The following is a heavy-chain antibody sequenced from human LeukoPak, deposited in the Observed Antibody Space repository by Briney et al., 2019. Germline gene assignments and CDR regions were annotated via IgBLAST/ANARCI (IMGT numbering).Heavy chain of an antibody. J-gene: IGHJ1*01. V-gene: IGHV3-20*04. CDR1: GFTFDDYG. D-gene: IGHD4-11*01. CDR3: TTRVTTKYFKH. CDR2: INGNGDTT. Sequence: GGSLRLSCAASGFTFDDYGMTWVRQAPGKGLEWVAGINGNGDTTGYADSVKGRFTISRDNAKNSLYLQMNSLKTEDTAVYYCTTRVTTKYFKHWGQGTLVTVSS.